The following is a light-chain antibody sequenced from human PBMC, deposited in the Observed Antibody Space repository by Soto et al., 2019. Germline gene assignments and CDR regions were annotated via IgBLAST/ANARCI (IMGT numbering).Light chain of an antibody. CDR2: KAS. Sequence: DIQMTQSPSTLSGSVGDRVTITCRASQTISSWLAWYQEKPGKATKLLIYKASTLKSGVPSRFSGSGSGTEFTLTISSLQPDDFATYYCQQYNSYSFGQGTRLEIK. CDR3: QQYNSYS. CDR1: QTISSW. J-gene: IGKJ5*01. V-gene: IGKV1-5*03.